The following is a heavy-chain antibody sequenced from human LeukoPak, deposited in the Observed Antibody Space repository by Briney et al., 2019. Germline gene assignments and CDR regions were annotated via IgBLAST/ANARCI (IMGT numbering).Heavy chain of an antibody. CDR3: ARDPYTIWGGHDY. J-gene: IGHJ4*02. D-gene: IGHD3-16*01. Sequence: PGGSLRLSCAASGFTFDDYGMSWVRQAPGKGLEWVANIKQDGSEKYYVDSVKGRFTISRDNAKNSLYLQMNSLRAEDTAVYYCARDPYTIWGGHDYWGQGTLVTVSS. CDR1: GFTFDDYG. V-gene: IGHV3-7*01. CDR2: IKQDGSEK.